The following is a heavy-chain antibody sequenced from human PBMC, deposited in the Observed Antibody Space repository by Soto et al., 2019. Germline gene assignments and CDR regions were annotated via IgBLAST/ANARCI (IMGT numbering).Heavy chain of an antibody. V-gene: IGHV1-3*01. CDR3: ARAGGAVAGTRYYGMGV. Sequence: ASVKVSCKASGYTFTSYAMHWVRQAPGQRLEWMGWINAGNGNTKYSQKFQGRVTITRDTSASTAYMELSSLRSEDTAVYYCARAGGAVAGTRYYGMGVWGQGTTVTVSS. CDR2: INAGNGNT. J-gene: IGHJ6*02. CDR1: GYTFTSYA. D-gene: IGHD6-19*01.